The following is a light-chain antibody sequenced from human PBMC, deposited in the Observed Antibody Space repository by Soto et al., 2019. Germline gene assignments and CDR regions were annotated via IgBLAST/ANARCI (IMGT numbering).Light chain of an antibody. CDR1: QSVSSY. J-gene: IGKJ4*01. Sequence: EIVLTHSPATLSLSPGERATLSCRASQSVSSYLAWSQQKPGQAPRPLTYDASNRATGIPARFSGSGSGTEFTLTISSLEPEYFAVYYCQQRLNWPPLTVGGGTKVEIK. V-gene: IGKV3-11*01. CDR2: DAS. CDR3: QQRLNWPPLT.